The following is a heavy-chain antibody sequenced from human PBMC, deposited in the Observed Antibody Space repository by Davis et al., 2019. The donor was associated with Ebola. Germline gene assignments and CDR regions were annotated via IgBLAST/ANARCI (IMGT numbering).Heavy chain of an antibody. J-gene: IGHJ4*02. CDR2: IDPSDSYS. CDR1: GYNFADYW. CDR3: ARQRDTAMTDFDY. V-gene: IGHV5-10-1*01. D-gene: IGHD5-18*01. Sequence: GESLKISCKGSGYNFADYWIGWVRQMPGKGLEWMGRIDPSDSYSNYSPSFQGHVTISADKSISTAYLQWSSLKASDTAMYYCARQRDTAMTDFDYWGQGTLVTVSS.